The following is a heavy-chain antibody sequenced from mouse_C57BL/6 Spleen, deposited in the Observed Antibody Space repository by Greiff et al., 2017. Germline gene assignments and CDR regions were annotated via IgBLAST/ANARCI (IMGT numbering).Heavy chain of an antibody. CDR3: AREGGSSFYWYFDV. CDR1: GFTFSDYY. J-gene: IGHJ1*03. V-gene: IGHV5-16*01. Sequence: EVKLMESEGGLVQPGSSMKLSCTASGFTFSDYYMAWVRQVPETGLEWVANINYDGSSTYYLDSLKSRFIISRDNAKNILYLQLSRLKSEDTATYYCAREGGSSFYWYFDVWGTGTTVTVSS. D-gene: IGHD1-1*01. CDR2: INYDGSST.